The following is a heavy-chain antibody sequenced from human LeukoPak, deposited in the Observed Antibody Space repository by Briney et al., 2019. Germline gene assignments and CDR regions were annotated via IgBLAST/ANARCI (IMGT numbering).Heavy chain of an antibody. CDR2: IYFSGST. Sequence: SETLSLTCTVSGGSISSYYWSWIRQPPGKGLEWIGSIYFSGSTYYNPSLKSRVTISVDTSKNQFSLKLSSVTAADTAMFYCAREMNYYDSSGYGGKAFDIWGQGTLVTVSS. CDR3: AREMNYYDSSGYGGKAFDI. J-gene: IGHJ3*02. D-gene: IGHD3-22*01. CDR1: GGSISSYY. V-gene: IGHV4-59*12.